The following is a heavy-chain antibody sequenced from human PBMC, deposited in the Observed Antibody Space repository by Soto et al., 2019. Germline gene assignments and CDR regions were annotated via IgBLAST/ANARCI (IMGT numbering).Heavy chain of an antibody. CDR3: ARDAPVFCSGGSCSKRSFEI. CDR1: GYTFSSYY. V-gene: IGHV1-46*03. Sequence: ASVKVSCKASGYTFSSYYIHWVRQAPGQGLEWMGMINPSGGSTSYAQKFQGRVTMTRDTSTSTVDMELSSLRSEDTAVYYCARDAPVFCSGGSCSKRSFEIGGQGTMVPV. J-gene: IGHJ3*02. D-gene: IGHD2-15*01. CDR2: INPSGGST.